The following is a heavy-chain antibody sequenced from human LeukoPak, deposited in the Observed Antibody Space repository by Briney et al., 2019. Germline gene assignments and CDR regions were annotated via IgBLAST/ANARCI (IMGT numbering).Heavy chain of an antibody. CDR3: TSKYSSSWYGEFDY. CDR1: GFTFSGSA. V-gene: IGHV3-73*01. D-gene: IGHD6-13*01. J-gene: IGHJ4*02. Sequence: GGSLRLSCAASGFTFSGSAMHWVRQASGKGLEWVGRIRSKANSYATAYAASVKGRFTISRDDSKNTAYLQTNSLKTEDTAVYYCTSKYSSSWYGEFDYWGQGTLVTVSS. CDR2: IRSKANSYAT.